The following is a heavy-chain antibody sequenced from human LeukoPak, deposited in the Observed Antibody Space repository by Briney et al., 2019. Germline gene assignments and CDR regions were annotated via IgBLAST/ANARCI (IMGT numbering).Heavy chain of an antibody. D-gene: IGHD3-10*01. V-gene: IGHV3-21*01. CDR1: GFRFSSSR. J-gene: IGHJ6*03. CDR3: VCTQQSTSSYSTSPWFRRSYYDYYYMDV. CDR2: ITPRSAYI. Sequence: GSLKLSCAASGFRFSSSRMNWVRQAPGKGLEWLSTITPRSAYIYYGDSVDGQYTISRDNVKTTLILQMDSLRAEHSAIYYCVCTQQSTSSYSTSPWFRRSYYDYYYMDVWGKGTTVSVSS.